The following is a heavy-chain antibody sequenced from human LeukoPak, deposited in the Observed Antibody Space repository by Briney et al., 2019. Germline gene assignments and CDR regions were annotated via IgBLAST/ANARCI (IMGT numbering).Heavy chain of an antibody. CDR3: ARVNVDGATQVGC. D-gene: IGHD1-26*01. CDR2: INPHSGGP. CDR1: GYSFTDYY. Sequence: ASVKVSCKASGYSFTDYYIHWVRQAPGQGLEWMGWINPHSGGPNYAQKFKGRITMTRDTSINTAYIDLARLRSVDAAVYYCARVNVDGATQVGCWGQGALVTVSS. J-gene: IGHJ4*02. V-gene: IGHV1-2*02.